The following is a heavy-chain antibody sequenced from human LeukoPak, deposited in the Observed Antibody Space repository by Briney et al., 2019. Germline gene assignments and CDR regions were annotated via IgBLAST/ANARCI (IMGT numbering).Heavy chain of an antibody. J-gene: IGHJ4*02. CDR1: GGSISGYY. CDR3: ARGLYYDRSHDY. Sequence: SETLSLTCTVSGGSISGYYWSWIRQPPGEGLEWIAYTYYGGSTEYNSTLRSRVTILVDASKNQFSLRLTSVTTADTAVYYCARGLYYDRSHDYWGQGTLVIVSS. CDR2: TYYGGST. V-gene: IGHV4-59*01. D-gene: IGHD3-22*01.